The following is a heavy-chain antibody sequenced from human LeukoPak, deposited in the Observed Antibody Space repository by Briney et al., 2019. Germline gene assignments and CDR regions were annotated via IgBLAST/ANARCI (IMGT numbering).Heavy chain of an antibody. CDR1: GFTFSSYA. J-gene: IGHJ4*02. D-gene: IGHD5-18*01. V-gene: IGHV3-23*01. Sequence: GGSLRLSCAASGFTFSSYAMSWVRQAPGKGLGWVSAISGSGGSTYYADSVKGRFTISRDNAKNSLYLQMNSLRAEDTAVYYCARDRSGYSTYYFDYWGQGTLVTVSS. CDR3: ARDRSGYSTYYFDY. CDR2: ISGSGGST.